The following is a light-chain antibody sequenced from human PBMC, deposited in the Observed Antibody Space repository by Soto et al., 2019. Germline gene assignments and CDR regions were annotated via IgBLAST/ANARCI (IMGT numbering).Light chain of an antibody. CDR2: GAS. Sequence: ETLMTQSPATLSVSPGARATLSCRASQSVNNNLAWYQQKLGQAPMVLIYGASTRATGIPARFTGSGSGTEFILTITSLQSEESAVYYCQEYNPWPCTFGQGTKVEFK. J-gene: IGKJ1*01. V-gene: IGKV3-15*01. CDR3: QEYNPWPCT. CDR1: QSVNNN.